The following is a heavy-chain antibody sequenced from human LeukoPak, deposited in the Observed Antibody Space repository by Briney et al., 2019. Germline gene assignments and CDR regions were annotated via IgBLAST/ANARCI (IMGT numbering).Heavy chain of an antibody. CDR3: ARVEVIAANSLFYYYMDV. D-gene: IGHD2-21*01. CDR1: GGSLSAFY. J-gene: IGHJ6*03. Sequence: SETLSLTCSVSGGSLSAFYWTWIRQPAGKRLEWIGRIYSSGTTNYNPSLKSRVSMSLDMANNQFSLKLQSMTAADTAIYYCARVEVIAANSLFYYYMDVWGKGTTVTVSS. V-gene: IGHV4-4*07. CDR2: IYSSGTT.